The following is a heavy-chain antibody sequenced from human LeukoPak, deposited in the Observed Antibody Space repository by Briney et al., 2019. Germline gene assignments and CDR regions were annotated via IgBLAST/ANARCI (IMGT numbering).Heavy chain of an antibody. D-gene: IGHD2-2*01. J-gene: IGHJ4*02. CDR1: GGTFSSYA. V-gene: IGHV1-69*04. Sequence: ASVKVSCKASGGTFSSYAISWVRQAPGQGLEWMGRIIPILGIANYAQKFQGRVTITADKSTSKAYMELRSLRSEDTAVYYCARGSYCSSTSCYDGSFDYWGQGTLVTVSS. CDR3: ARGSYCSSTSCYDGSFDY. CDR2: IIPILGIA.